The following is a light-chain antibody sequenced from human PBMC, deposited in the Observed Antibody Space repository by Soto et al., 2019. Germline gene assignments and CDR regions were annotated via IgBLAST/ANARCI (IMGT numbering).Light chain of an antibody. CDR1: SSDVGSYNL. Sequence: QSVLTQPASVSGSPGQSITISCTGTSSDVGSYNLVSWYQQHPGKAPKLMIYEGSKRPSGVSNRFSGSKSGNTASLIISGLQAEDEADYYCCSYAGSSTSFGTGTKVTVL. CDR3: CSYAGSSTS. CDR2: EGS. V-gene: IGLV2-23*01. J-gene: IGLJ1*01.